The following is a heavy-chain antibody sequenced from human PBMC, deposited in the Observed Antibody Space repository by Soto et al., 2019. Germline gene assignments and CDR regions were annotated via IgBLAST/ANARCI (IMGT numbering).Heavy chain of an antibody. J-gene: IGHJ4*02. D-gene: IGHD5-18*01. CDR3: ARDRGYSYGIDY. V-gene: IGHV1-69*01. Sequence: QVQLVQSGAEVKKPGSAVKVSCKASGGTFSSYAISWVRQAPGHGLEWMGGIIPIFGTANYAQKFQGRVTITADESTSTAYMALSSLRSEDTAVYYCARDRGYSYGIDYWGQGTLVTVSS. CDR2: IIPIFGTA. CDR1: GGTFSSYA.